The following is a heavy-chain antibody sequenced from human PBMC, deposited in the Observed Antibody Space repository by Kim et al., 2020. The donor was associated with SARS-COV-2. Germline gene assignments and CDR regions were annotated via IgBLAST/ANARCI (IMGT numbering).Heavy chain of an antibody. CDR1: GGSISSSNW. Sequence: SETLSLTCAVSGGSISSSNWWSWVRQPPGKGLEWIGEIYHSGSTNYNPSLKSRVTISVDKSKNQFSLKLSSVTAADTAVYYCARVTVGSSGSYLGDYWGQGPLVTVSS. CDR3: ARVTVGSSGSYLGDY. J-gene: IGHJ4*02. D-gene: IGHD3-22*01. CDR2: IYHSGST. V-gene: IGHV4-4*02.